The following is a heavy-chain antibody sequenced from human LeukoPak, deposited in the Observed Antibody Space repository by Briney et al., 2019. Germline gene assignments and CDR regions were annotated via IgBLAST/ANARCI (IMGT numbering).Heavy chain of an antibody. D-gene: IGHD2-21*02. V-gene: IGHV3-7*01. CDR1: RFTFSNYW. Sequence: PGGSLRLSCVASRFTFSNYWMSWVRQAPGKGLEWVANINQDGSKKRYADSMKGRFTISSDNAKESLYLQLNSLRAEDTAVYYCAKWGPYCVGDYCPALDSWGPGTLVTVSS. CDR3: AKWGPYCVGDYCPALDS. J-gene: IGHJ4*02. CDR2: INQDGSKK.